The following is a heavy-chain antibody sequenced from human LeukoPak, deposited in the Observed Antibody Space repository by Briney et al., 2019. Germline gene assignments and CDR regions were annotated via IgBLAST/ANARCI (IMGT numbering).Heavy chain of an antibody. Sequence: PSETLSLTCTVSSGSITSGNYYWDWIRQPPGKGLEWIGGSDYSGNTYYNPSLKSRVTISVDTSKNQFSLKLSSVTAADTAVYYCARNLWFGELLAAELDRFDPWGQGTLVTVSS. D-gene: IGHD3-10*01. CDR1: SGSITSGNYY. J-gene: IGHJ5*02. CDR3: ARNLWFGELLAAELDRFDP. V-gene: IGHV4-39*07. CDR2: SDYSGNT.